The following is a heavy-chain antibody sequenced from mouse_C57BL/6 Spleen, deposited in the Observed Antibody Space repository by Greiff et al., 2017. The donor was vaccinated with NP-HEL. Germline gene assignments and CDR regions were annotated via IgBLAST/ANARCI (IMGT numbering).Heavy chain of an antibody. V-gene: IGHV5-17*01. CDR1: GFTFSDYG. CDR3: ARMGYGSSLDY. CDR2: ISSGSSTI. D-gene: IGHD1-1*01. Sequence: EVHLVESGGGLVKPGGSLKLSCAASGFTFSDYGMHWVRQAPEKGLEWVAYISSGSSTIYYADTVKGRFTISRDNAKNTLFLQMTSLRSEDTAMYYCARMGYGSSLDYWGQGTTLTVSS. J-gene: IGHJ2*01.